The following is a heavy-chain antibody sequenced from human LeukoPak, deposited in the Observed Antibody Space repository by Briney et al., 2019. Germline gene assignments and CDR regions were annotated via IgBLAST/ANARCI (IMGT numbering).Heavy chain of an antibody. Sequence: GGSLRLSCAASGFTFDDYATHWVRQAPGKGLEWVSGISWNSGSIGYADSVKGRFTISRDNAKNSLYLQMNSLRAEDTALYYCAKDACSGYYRLNWYFDLWGRGTLVTVSS. V-gene: IGHV3-9*01. J-gene: IGHJ2*01. CDR2: ISWNSGSI. CDR1: GFTFDDYA. CDR3: AKDACSGYYRLNWYFDL. D-gene: IGHD3-22*01.